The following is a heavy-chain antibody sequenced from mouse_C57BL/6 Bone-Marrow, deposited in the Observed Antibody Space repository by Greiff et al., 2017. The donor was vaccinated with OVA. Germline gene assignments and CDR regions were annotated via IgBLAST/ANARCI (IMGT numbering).Heavy chain of an antibody. Sequence: VQLQQSGAELVRPGASVKLSCKASGYTFTDYYISWVKQRPGQGLEWIARIYPGSGTIYYNEKFKGKATLTAEKSSSTAYMQRSSLTSDDSAVYFCARSERLRDYFDYWGQGTTLTVSS. J-gene: IGHJ2*01. D-gene: IGHD2-2*01. CDR1: GYTFTDYY. CDR3: ARSERLRDYFDY. V-gene: IGHV1-76*01. CDR2: IYPGSGTI.